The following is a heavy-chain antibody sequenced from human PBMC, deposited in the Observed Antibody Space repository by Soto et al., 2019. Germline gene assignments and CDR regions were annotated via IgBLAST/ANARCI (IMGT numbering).Heavy chain of an antibody. CDR2: MNSDGSTT. CDR3: ARVGRGFWYFDL. D-gene: IGHD6-25*01. V-gene: IGHV3-74*01. CDR1: GFTFSSYW. J-gene: IGHJ2*01. Sequence: EVQLVESGGGLVQPGGSLRLSCAASGFTFSSYWMHWVRQAPGKGLVWVSRMNSDGSTTSYADSVKGRFTISRDNAKNTVYLQMNSLTAEDTAVYYCARVGRGFWYFDLLGRGTLVTVSS.